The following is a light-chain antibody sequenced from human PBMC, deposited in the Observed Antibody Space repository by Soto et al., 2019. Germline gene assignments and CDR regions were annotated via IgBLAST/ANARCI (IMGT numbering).Light chain of an antibody. CDR1: QSLLHSNGYNY. J-gene: IGKJ1*01. CDR3: MQALQTPPRWT. CDR2: LGS. V-gene: IGKV2-28*01. Sequence: DIVMTQSPLSLPVTPGEPASISCRSSQSLLHSNGYNYLDWYLQKPGQSPQLLIYLGSNRASGVPDRFSGSGSGTDFTLKISRVEAEDVGVYYCMQALQTPPRWTCGQGTKVEIK.